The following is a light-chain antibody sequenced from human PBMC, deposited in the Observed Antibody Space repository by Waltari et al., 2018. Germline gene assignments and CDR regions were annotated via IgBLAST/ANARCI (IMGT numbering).Light chain of an antibody. Sequence: QSALTQPASVSGSPGQSITISCAGTSSDIGPYKFVPWYQQHPGKSTKLIIYDFSNRPSGVSDRFSGSKSGNTASLTISGLQADDEATYYCNSYTTGSSLTVIFGGGTKLTVL. J-gene: IGLJ2*01. CDR1: SSDIGPYKF. CDR2: DFS. V-gene: IGLV2-14*01. CDR3: NSYTTGSSLTVI.